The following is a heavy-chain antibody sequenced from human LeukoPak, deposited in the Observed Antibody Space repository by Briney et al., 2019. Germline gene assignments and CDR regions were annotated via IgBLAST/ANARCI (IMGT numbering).Heavy chain of an antibody. CDR2: INSDGSST. J-gene: IGHJ4*02. CDR1: GFVFNTYW. CDR3: ARELVGTNYFDY. V-gene: IGHV3-74*01. Sequence: PGGSLRLSCAASGFVFNTYWMHWVRQGPEKGLVWVSGINSDGSSTSYADFVKGRFTISRDNSKNTLYLQMNSLRAEDTAVYYCARELVGTNYFDYWGQGTLVTVSS. D-gene: IGHD1-26*01.